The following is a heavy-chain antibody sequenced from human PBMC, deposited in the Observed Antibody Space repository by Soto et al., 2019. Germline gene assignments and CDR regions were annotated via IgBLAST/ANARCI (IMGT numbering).Heavy chain of an antibody. D-gene: IGHD1-26*01. J-gene: IGHJ5*02. Sequence: GYLSVSFSASGLIFGSNAMTRVRQAPGKGLELVSAISGSGGSTYYADSVKGRFTISRDNSKNTLYLQMNSLSAEETAVYYCAKDRPFIVGATTGRGVPAVSWGQGTLVIASS. CDR2: ISGSGGST. CDR3: AKDRPFIVGATTGRGVPAVS. V-gene: IGHV3-23*01. CDR1: GLIFGSNA.